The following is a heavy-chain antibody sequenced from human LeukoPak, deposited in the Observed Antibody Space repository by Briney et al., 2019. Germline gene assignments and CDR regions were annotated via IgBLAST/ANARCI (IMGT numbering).Heavy chain of an antibody. CDR3: ARGGRGYCSSTSCYRPASKYYFDY. V-gene: IGHV4-31*03. D-gene: IGHD2-2*03. Sequence: SQTLSLTCTVSGGSISSGGYYWSWIRQHPGKGLEWIGEINHSRSTNYNPSLKSRVTISVDTSKNQFSLKLSSVTAADTAVYYCARGGRGYCSSTSCYRPASKYYFDYWGQGTLVTVSS. CDR2: INHSRST. CDR1: GGSISSGGYY. J-gene: IGHJ4*02.